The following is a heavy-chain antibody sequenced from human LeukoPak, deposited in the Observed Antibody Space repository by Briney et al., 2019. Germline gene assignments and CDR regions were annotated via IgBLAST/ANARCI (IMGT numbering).Heavy chain of an antibody. CDR3: ASLYLLTYYYGSGSLERAFDI. Sequence: AGGSLRLSCAASGFTFSSYGMHWVRQAPGKGLEWVAVISYDGSNKYYADSVKGRFTISRDNSKNTLYLQMNSLRAEDTAVYYCASLYLLTYYYGSGSLERAFDIWGQGTMVTVSS. V-gene: IGHV3-30*03. CDR1: GFTFSSYG. CDR2: ISYDGSNK. J-gene: IGHJ3*02. D-gene: IGHD3-10*01.